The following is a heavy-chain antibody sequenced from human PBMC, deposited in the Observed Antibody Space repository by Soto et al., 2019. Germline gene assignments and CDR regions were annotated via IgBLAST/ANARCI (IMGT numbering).Heavy chain of an antibody. V-gene: IGHV1-18*04. CDR2: ISADSGDT. CDR1: GYTFTNYG. Sequence: QVQLVQSGPEVKKPGASVKVSCTPSGYTFTNYGVNWVRQAPGQGLEWMGWISADSGDTKYAQKFQGRVTMTTDTSTRTVYLELRILIFVDSSVYYCARWVRYSSSSALTYWGQGAMVTVSS. CDR3: ARWVRYSSSSALTY. D-gene: IGHD6-6*01. J-gene: IGHJ4*02.